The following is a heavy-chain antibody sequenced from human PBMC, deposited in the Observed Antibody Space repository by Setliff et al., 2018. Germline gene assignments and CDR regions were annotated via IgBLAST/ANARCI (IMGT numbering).Heavy chain of an antibody. CDR1: GVSIGDTYYY. Sequence: SETLSLTCTVSGVSIGDTYYYWAWIRQPPGKGLEWVGSVSFSGSAYFSPSLKSRVAISLDTSTNVFSLKLSSLIAADTAVYYCARDPGFHSGTWSLDFWGLGTLVTVSS. J-gene: IGHJ4*02. D-gene: IGHD2-21*01. CDR3: ARDPGFHSGTWSLDF. V-gene: IGHV4-39*02. CDR2: VSFSGSA.